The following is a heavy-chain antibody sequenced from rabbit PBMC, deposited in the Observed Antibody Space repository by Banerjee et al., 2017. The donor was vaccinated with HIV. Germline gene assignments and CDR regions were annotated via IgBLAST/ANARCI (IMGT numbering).Heavy chain of an antibody. D-gene: IGHD4-2*01. V-gene: IGHV1S40*01. Sequence: QSLEESGGDLVKPEGSLTLTCTASGFSFNNKYVMCWVRQAPGKGLEWIGCINTSSGNTVYASWAKGRLTISKTSSTTVTLQMTSLTAADTATYFCARDPAGREDFNLWGPGTLVTVS. J-gene: IGHJ4*01. CDR2: INTSSGNT. CDR3: ARDPAGREDFNL. CDR1: GFSFNNKYV.